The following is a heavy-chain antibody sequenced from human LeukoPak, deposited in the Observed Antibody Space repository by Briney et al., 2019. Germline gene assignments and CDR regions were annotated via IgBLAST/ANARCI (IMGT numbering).Heavy chain of an antibody. CDR3: AKGSQSTGGRFDP. Sequence: GGSLTLSCAASGFTFDDYAMHWIRQAPEKALEWVSGITWNGGVIGHADSVKGRFTISRDNAKDSLYLQMDSLTDDDTAFYYCAKGSQSTGGRFDPWGQGTLVIVSS. V-gene: IGHV3-9*01. J-gene: IGHJ5*02. CDR2: ITWNGGVI. D-gene: IGHD1-1*01. CDR1: GFTFDDYA.